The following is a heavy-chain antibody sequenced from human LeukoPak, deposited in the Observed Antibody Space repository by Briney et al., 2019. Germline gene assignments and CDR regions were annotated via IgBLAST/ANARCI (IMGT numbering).Heavy chain of an antibody. D-gene: IGHD2-8*02. V-gene: IGHV1-46*01. CDR1: GYTLTSHY. CDR3: ARFTGVGIDY. Sequence: ASVKVSCKASGYTLTSHYMHWVRQAAGQGLEWTGRINPSGGSASYAQKFQGRVTMTRDTSTSTVFMELSSLTFDDTAVYYCARFTGVGIDYWGQGTRVTVSS. J-gene: IGHJ4*02. CDR2: INPSGGSA.